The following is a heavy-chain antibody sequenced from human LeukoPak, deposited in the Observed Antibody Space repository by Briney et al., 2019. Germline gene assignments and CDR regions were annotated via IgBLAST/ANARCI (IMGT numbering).Heavy chain of an antibody. J-gene: IGHJ5*02. D-gene: IGHD1-26*01. CDR2: IYYSGST. V-gene: IGHV4-59*01. CDR1: GGSISRYY. Sequence: PSETLSLTCTVSGGSISRYYWSWIRQPPGKGLEWIGYIYYSGSTSFSPSLKSRVTISVDTSKNQFSLKLSSVTAADTAVYYCARGWGGTWELPPPNWFDPWGQGTLVTVSS. CDR3: ARGWGGTWELPPPNWFDP.